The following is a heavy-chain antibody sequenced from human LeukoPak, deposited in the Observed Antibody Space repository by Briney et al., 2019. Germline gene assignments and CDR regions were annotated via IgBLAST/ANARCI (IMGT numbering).Heavy chain of an antibody. CDR3: ARDRGYCSGGSCYVGAFDI. Sequence: GGSLRLSCAASGFTFSSYAMHWVRQAPGKGLEWVAVISYDGSNKYYADSVKGRFTISRDNSKNTLYLQMNSLRAEDTAVYYCARDRGYCSGGSCYVGAFDIWGQGTMVTVSS. CDR2: ISYDGSNK. CDR1: GFTFSSYA. V-gene: IGHV3-30*04. J-gene: IGHJ3*02. D-gene: IGHD2-15*01.